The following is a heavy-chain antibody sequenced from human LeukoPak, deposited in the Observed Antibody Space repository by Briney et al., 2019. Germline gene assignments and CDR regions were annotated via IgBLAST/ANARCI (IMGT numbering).Heavy chain of an antibody. Sequence: SETLSLTCTVSGGSISSYYWSWIRQPPGKGLEWIGYIYTSGSTNYNPSLKSRVTISVDTSKNQFSLKLSSVTAADTAVYYCARRAYSSSSYWFDPWGQGTLVIVSS. J-gene: IGHJ5*02. D-gene: IGHD6-6*01. CDR2: IYTSGST. CDR1: GGSISSYY. V-gene: IGHV4-4*09. CDR3: ARRAYSSSSYWFDP.